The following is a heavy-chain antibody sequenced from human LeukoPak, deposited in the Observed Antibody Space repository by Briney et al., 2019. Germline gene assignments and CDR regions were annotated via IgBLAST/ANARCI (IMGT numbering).Heavy chain of an antibody. J-gene: IGHJ3*02. V-gene: IGHV3-21*01. CDR1: GFTFSSYS. CDR2: ISSSSSYI. CDR3: ARGGVGDGYADAFDI. D-gene: IGHD5-24*01. Sequence: PGGSLRLSCAASGFTFSSYSMNWVRQAPGKGLEWVSSISSSSSYIYYADSVKGRFTISRDNAKNSLYLQMNSLRAEDTAVYYCARGGVGDGYADAFDIWGQGTMVTVSS.